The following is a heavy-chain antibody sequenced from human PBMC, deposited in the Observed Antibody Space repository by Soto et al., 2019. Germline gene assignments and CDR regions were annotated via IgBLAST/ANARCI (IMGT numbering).Heavy chain of an antibody. CDR1: GGSISSSSYY. CDR2: IYYSGST. CDR3: ARRVREVGARYFDL. D-gene: IGHD1-26*01. V-gene: IGHV4-39*01. J-gene: IGHJ2*01. Sequence: QLQLQESGPGLVKPSETLSLTCTVSGGSISSSSYYWGWIRQPPGKGLEWIGSIYYSGSTYYNPSLKSRVTISVDTSKNQCSLKLSSVTAADTAVYYCARRVREVGARYFDLWGRGTLVTVSS.